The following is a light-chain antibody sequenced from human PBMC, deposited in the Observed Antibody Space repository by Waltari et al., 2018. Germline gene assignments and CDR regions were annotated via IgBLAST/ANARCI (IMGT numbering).Light chain of an antibody. CDR3: MQATQWPLT. Sequence: DVVMTQSPRSLPVNLGQPATISCRSSQSLVHSDGKTYLHWFQQSPGQSPRRLIYKVFNRDSGVPDIFSGCGSGTDFTLTISRVEAEDVGTYYCMQATQWPLTFGQGTKVEIK. CDR2: KVF. CDR1: QSLVHSDGKTY. J-gene: IGKJ1*01. V-gene: IGKV2-30*02.